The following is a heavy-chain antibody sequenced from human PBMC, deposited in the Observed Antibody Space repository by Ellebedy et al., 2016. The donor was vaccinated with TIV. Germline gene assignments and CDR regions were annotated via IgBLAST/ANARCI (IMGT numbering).Heavy chain of an antibody. CDR2: ISSHGQTT. D-gene: IGHD6-19*01. V-gene: IGHV3-30*18. J-gene: IGHJ4*02. Sequence: PGGSLRLSCAASGFRFSTHGMHWVRQAPGKGLEWVAVISSHGQTTYYADSVKGRFTITRDNSKDTLDLQRNSLRPEDTAVYYCTKEGAEAGRPAYLSYDHWGQGTLVTVSS. CDR1: GFRFSTHG. CDR3: TKEGAEAGRPAYLSYDH.